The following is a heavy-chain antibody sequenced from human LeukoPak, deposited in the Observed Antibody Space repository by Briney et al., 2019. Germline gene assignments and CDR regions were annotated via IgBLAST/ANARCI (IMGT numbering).Heavy chain of an antibody. Sequence: PGGSRRLSCAASGFTFSSYGMHWVRQAPGKGLEWVAVISYDGSNKYYADSVKGRFTISRDNSKNTPYLQMNSLRAEDTAVYYCAAYGALDYWGQGTLVTVSS. CDR3: AAYGALDY. CDR1: GFTFSSYG. CDR2: ISYDGSNK. D-gene: IGHD4-17*01. J-gene: IGHJ4*02. V-gene: IGHV3-30*03.